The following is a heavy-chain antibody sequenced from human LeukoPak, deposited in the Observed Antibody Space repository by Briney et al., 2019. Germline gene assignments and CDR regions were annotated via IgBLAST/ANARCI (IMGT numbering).Heavy chain of an antibody. Sequence: PGGSLRLSCATSGFSFSSYWIHWVRQAPGKGLLWVSNINSDGSSTNYADSVKGRFITSRDNAKSTLYLQMNSLRAEDTAVYYCARDAPYSGSYCPWFDPWGQGTLVTVSS. J-gene: IGHJ5*02. D-gene: IGHD1-26*01. CDR3: ARDAPYSGSYCPWFDP. CDR2: INSDGSST. V-gene: IGHV3-74*01. CDR1: GFSFSSYW.